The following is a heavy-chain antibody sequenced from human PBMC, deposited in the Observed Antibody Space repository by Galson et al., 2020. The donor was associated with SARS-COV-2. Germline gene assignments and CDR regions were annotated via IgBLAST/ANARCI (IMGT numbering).Heavy chain of an antibody. CDR1: GYTFTDYY. CDR2: INSKSGAT. V-gene: IGHV1-2*02. CDR3: ARGRGVDFDTAIIYDF. J-gene: IGHJ4*02. Sequence: ASVKVSCKASGYTFTDYYMHWVRQAPGQGLEWMGWINSKSGATNYAQTFQGRVTLTRDTSISIVYLEVTVLTSDDTAVYYCARGRGVDFDTAIIYDFWGQGTLVTISS. D-gene: IGHD3-10*01.